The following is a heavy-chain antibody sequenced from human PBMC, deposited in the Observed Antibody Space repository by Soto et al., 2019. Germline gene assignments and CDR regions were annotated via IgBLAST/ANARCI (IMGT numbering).Heavy chain of an antibody. D-gene: IGHD3-22*01. Sequence: GASVKVSCKASGGTFSSYAISWVRQAPGQGLEWMGGIIPIFGTASYAQKFQGRVTITADESTSTAYMELSSLRSEDTAVYYCATYYYDSSGYDRPQPFDYWGQGTLVTVSS. CDR3: ATYYYDSSGYDRPQPFDY. J-gene: IGHJ4*02. V-gene: IGHV1-69*13. CDR1: GGTFSSYA. CDR2: IIPIFGTA.